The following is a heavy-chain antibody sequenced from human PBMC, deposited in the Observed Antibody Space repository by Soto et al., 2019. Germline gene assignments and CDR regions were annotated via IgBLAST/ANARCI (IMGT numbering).Heavy chain of an antibody. Sequence: GGSLRLSCTACGFTFSNYCIHWVRQAPGKGLKWVAVISYDGSNKYYADSVKGRFTISRDNSKNTLYLQMNSLRAEDTAVYYCARRRDYLGGDFDYWGQGTLVTVSS. J-gene: IGHJ4*02. CDR1: GFTFSNYC. CDR2: ISYDGSNK. V-gene: IGHV3-30-3*01. D-gene: IGHD3-16*01. CDR3: ARRRDYLGGDFDY.